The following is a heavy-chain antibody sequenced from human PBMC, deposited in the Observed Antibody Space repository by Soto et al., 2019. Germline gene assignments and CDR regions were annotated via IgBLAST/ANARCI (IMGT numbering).Heavy chain of an antibody. Sequence: ETLSLTCTVSGGSIYRSGYYWGWIRQPPGRGLEWVGNIDYNGVTYSNPSLKSRVTISRDTSKNQFSLKLTSVAAADTALYYCGKVLVGATGHTDSDSWGPGTPVTVSS. V-gene: IGHV4-39*01. J-gene: IGHJ4*02. CDR1: GGSIYRSGYY. D-gene: IGHD2-15*01. CDR3: GKVLVGATGHTDSDS. CDR2: IDYNGVT.